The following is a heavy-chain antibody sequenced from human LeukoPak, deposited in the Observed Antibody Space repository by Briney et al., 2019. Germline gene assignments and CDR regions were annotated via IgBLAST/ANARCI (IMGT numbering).Heavy chain of an antibody. V-gene: IGHV5-51*01. CDR2: IYPGEFDI. D-gene: IGHD3-22*01. CDR1: GYSFTNYW. J-gene: IGHJ4*02. Sequence: GESLKISCKGSGYSFTNYWIGWVRQMPGKGLEWMGLIYPGEFDIRYSPSFQGQVTISADKSISTAYLQWSSLKASDTAMYYCGRHAFHNDNSDYYFAHWGQGTLVTVSS. CDR3: GRHAFHNDNSDYYFAH.